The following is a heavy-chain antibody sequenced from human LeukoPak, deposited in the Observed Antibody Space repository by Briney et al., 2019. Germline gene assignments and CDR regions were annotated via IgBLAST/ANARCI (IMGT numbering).Heavy chain of an antibody. D-gene: IGHD5-24*01. CDR1: GDSDSSPNSY. Sequence: SETLSLTCTVSGDSDSSPNSYWTWIRQPAGKGLEWIGRIYSKGATNYNPSLKSRITISLDTSKNQLSLQLISVTAADTAVYYCARGLQEMATLKGFDSWGQGTLVTVSS. CDR3: ARGLQEMATLKGFDS. CDR2: IYSKGAT. V-gene: IGHV4-61*02. J-gene: IGHJ4*02.